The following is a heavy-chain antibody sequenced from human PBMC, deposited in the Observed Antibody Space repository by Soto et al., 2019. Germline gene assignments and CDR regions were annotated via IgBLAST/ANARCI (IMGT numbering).Heavy chain of an antibody. CDR2: ITWDGGST. CDR3: AKLSHDYGAYHQYGMDV. D-gene: IGHD4-17*01. J-gene: IGHJ6*02. CDR1: GFTFQDYT. Sequence: EVQLVESGGAVAQPGGSLRLSCAASGFTFQDYTMHWVRQAPGKGLEWVSLITWDGGSTYYADSVKGRCTISRDNSKNSLYLHMNSLRTEDTALYYCAKLSHDYGAYHQYGMDVWVQGTTVIVSS. V-gene: IGHV3-43*01.